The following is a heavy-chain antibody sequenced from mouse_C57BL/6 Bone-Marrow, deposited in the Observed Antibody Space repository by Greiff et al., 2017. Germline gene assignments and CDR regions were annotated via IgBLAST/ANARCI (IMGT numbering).Heavy chain of an antibody. J-gene: IGHJ1*03. D-gene: IGHD2-4*01. CDR2: IDPSDSST. Sequence: QVQLQQPGAELVMPGASVKLSCKASGYTFTSYWMHWVKQRPGPGLEWIGEIDPSDSSTNYNQKFKGKSTLTVDKSSSTAYMQLSSLTSEDSAVYYCASSYYDYDEYFDVWGTGTTVTVSS. V-gene: IGHV1-69*01. CDR1: GYTFTSYW. CDR3: ASSYYDYDEYFDV.